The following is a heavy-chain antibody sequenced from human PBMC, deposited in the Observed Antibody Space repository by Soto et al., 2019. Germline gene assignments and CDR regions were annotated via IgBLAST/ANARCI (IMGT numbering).Heavy chain of an antibody. D-gene: IGHD5-18*01. CDR1: GGSINSGDYY. J-gene: IGHJ4*02. Sequence: QVQLQESGPGLVKPSQTLSLTCTVSGGSINSGDYYWSWIRQPPGKGLEWIGYIYYSGSTYYNPSLKSRVTIAVDTAKNQFSLKLSSVTAADTAVYNCARVRYSYGLIDYWGQGTLVTVSS. V-gene: IGHV4-30-4*01. CDR2: IYYSGST. CDR3: ARVRYSYGLIDY.